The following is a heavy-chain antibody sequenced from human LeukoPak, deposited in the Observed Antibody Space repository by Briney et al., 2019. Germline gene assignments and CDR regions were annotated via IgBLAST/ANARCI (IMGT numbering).Heavy chain of an antibody. CDR2: MNPNNGKT. V-gene: IGHV1-8*01. J-gene: IGHJ4*02. Sequence: ASVKVSCKASGYTFTSYDINWVRQATGQGLEWMGWMNPNNGKTGYAQKFQGRVTMTRNTSIRTAYMELSSLGSDDTAVYYCARGDPPHLPPYYFDYWGQGTLVTVSS. CDR3: ARGDPPHLPPYYFDY. CDR1: GYTFTSYD.